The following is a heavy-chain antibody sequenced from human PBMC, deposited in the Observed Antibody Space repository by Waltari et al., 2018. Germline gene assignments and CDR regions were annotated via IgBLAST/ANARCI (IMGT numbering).Heavy chain of an antibody. D-gene: IGHD2-21*01. CDR3: ATGIRDGAFDS. J-gene: IGHJ4*02. V-gene: IGHV1-69*12. CDR1: GGSFRTNT. CDR2: IIPIFYKP. Sequence: QVQLLQSGAEMKKPGSSVKVSCKASGGSFRTNTLHWMRQAPGEGLEWGGGIIPIFYKPNYAGALRDRVAISAGESTSTSYMELRGLQSDDTAVYYCATGIRDGAFDSWGQGTLVTVSS.